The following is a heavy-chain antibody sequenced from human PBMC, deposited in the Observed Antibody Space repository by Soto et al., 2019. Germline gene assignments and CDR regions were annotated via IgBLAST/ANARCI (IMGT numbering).Heavy chain of an antibody. Sequence: EVQLVESGGGLVKPGGSLRLSCAASGFTFSSYRMNWVRQAPGKGLEWVSAISSSSSYIYYADSVKGRFTISRDNAKNSLYLQMNSLRAEDTAVYYCARAGYYDSSGYYYFDYWGQGTLVTVSS. D-gene: IGHD3-22*01. CDR1: GFTFSSYR. CDR3: ARAGYYDSSGYYYFDY. V-gene: IGHV3-21*01. CDR2: ISSSSSYI. J-gene: IGHJ4*02.